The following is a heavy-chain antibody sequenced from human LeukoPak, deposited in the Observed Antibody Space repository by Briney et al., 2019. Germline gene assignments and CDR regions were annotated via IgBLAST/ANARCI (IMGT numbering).Heavy chain of an antibody. CDR1: GFTFSSYS. J-gene: IGHJ4*02. V-gene: IGHV3-23*01. CDR3: AKDLYYYGSGTGHDC. CDR2: TGGSGGNT. Sequence: GGSLRLSCAASGFTFSSYSMNWVRQAPGKGLEWVSGTGGSGGNTYYADSVKGRFTISRDNSKNTLYLQMNSLRAEDTAVYYCAKDLYYYGSGTGHDCWGQGTLVTVSS. D-gene: IGHD3-10*01.